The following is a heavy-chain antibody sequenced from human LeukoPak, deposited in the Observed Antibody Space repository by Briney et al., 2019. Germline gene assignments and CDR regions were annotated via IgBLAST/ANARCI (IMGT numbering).Heavy chain of an antibody. CDR2: INHSGST. CDR1: GGSFSGYY. D-gene: IGHD6-19*01. V-gene: IGHV4-34*01. CDR3: ARVGSIAVAGTGENFDY. Sequence: SETLSLTCAVYGGSFSGYYWSWIRQPPGKGLEWIGEINHSGSTNYDPSLKSRVTISVDKSKNQFSLKLSSVTAADTAVYYCARVGSIAVAGTGENFDYWGQGTLVTVSS. J-gene: IGHJ4*02.